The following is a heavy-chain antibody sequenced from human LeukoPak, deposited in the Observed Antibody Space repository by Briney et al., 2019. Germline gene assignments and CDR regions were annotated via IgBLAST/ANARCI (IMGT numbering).Heavy chain of an antibody. CDR1: GDSVSRNSGA. J-gene: IGHJ4*02. V-gene: IGHV6-1*01. CDR2: TYQRSQWRN. D-gene: IGHD1-1*01. CDR3: ARGVAGTGFDY. Sequence: SQTLSLTCAISGDSVSRNSGAWNWIRQSPSRGLEWLGRTYQRSQWRNDYAPSVKSRITINPDTSKNQLSLELKSVTPEDTAVYYCARGVAGTGFDYWDQGTLVTVSS.